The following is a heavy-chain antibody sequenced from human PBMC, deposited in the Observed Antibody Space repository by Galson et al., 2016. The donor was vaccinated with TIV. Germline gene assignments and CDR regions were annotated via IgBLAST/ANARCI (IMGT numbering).Heavy chain of an antibody. CDR2: ISPMLDTT. J-gene: IGHJ3*02. CDR1: GGTFSNYA. D-gene: IGHD5-18*01. CDR3: ARARGYNFENAFHI. Sequence: SVKVSCKASGGTFSNYAFSWVRQAPGQGLEWMGGISPMLDTTNYAQKFQGRVTITADKFTSTAYMELSSLRFEATAVYYWARARGYNFENAFHIWGQGTMVTVSS. V-gene: IGHV1-69*10.